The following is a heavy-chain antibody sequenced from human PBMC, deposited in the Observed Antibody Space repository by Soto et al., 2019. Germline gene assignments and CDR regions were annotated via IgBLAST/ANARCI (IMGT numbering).Heavy chain of an antibody. D-gene: IGHD2-15*01. CDR2: IIPILGIA. CDR3: ASNYCSGGSCYIPYFDY. J-gene: IGHJ4*02. CDR1: GGTFSSYT. Sequence: SVKVSCKASGGTFSSYTISWVRQAPGQGLEWMGRIIPILGIANYAQKFQGRVTITADKSTSTAYMELSSLRSEDTAVYYCASNYCSGGSCYIPYFDYWGQGTLVTVSS. V-gene: IGHV1-69*02.